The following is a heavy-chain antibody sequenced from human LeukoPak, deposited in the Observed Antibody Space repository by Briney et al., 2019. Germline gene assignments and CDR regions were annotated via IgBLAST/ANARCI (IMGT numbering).Heavy chain of an antibody. CDR1: GFTFSSYA. CDR3: AKDLLYSDVWGSYRPNPLDY. CDR2: ISYDGSNK. J-gene: IGHJ4*02. V-gene: IGHV3-30-3*01. D-gene: IGHD3-16*02. Sequence: GGSLRLSCAASGFTFSSYAMHWVRQTPGKGLEWVAVISYDGSNKYYADSVKGRFTISRDNSKNTLYLQMNSLRAEDTAVYYCAKDLLYSDVWGSYRPNPLDYWGQGTLVTVSS.